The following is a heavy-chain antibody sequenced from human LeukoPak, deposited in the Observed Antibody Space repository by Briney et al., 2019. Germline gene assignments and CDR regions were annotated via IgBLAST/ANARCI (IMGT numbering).Heavy chain of an antibody. J-gene: IGHJ4*02. CDR1: GFTVSGNY. CDR3: ARKSDSGFDSYFDY. V-gene: IGHV3-66*01. Sequence: GSLRLSCAASGFTVSGNYMSWVRQAPGKGLEWVSLLYSGGSTYYADSVKGRFSISRDNSKNTLYLQMGSVRAEDMAVYYCARKSDSGFDSYFDYWGQGTQVTVSS. D-gene: IGHD5-12*01. CDR2: LYSGGST.